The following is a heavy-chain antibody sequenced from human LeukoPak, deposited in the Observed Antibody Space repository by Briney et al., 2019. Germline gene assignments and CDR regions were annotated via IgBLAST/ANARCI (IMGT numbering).Heavy chain of an antibody. D-gene: IGHD2-2*01. CDR2: LSGSGGTT. CDR3: ASPYQTYYYGMDV. V-gene: IGHV3-23*01. J-gene: IGHJ6*02. Sequence: GGSLRLSCVVSGFTFSNYAMTWVRQAPGKGLEWVSTLSGSGGTTFYADSVKGRFTVSRDNSKNTLYLQMNSLRAEDTAVYYCASPYQTYYYGMDVWGQGTTVTVSS. CDR1: GFTFSNYA.